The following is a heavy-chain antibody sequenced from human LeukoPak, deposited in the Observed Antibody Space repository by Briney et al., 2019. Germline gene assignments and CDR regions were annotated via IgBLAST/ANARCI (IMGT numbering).Heavy chain of an antibody. V-gene: IGHV5-51*01. D-gene: IGHD4-23*01. CDR1: VYSFTAYW. CDR2: IFPGDSDT. CDR3: ARVGNDPGNSNIDV. J-gene: IGHJ6*02. Sequence: LRKSLTFSCNASVYSFTAYWIGWVRQMPGKGLEWMGSIFPGDSDTRSSLSIQGHATISADASISAAYLRLRGLTPSHTAMYYCARVGNDPGNSNIDVWGQGTTVT.